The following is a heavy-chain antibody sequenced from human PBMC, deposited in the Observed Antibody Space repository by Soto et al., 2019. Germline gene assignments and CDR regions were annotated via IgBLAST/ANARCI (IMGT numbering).Heavy chain of an antibody. J-gene: IGHJ6*02. Sequence: RRLSCAASGFTFSSYEMNWVRQAPGKGLEWVSYISSSGSTIYYADSVKGRFTISRDNAKNSLYLQMNSLRAEDTAVYYCARVQDCSSTSCYYGMDVWGQGTTVTVSS. V-gene: IGHV3-48*03. CDR3: ARVQDCSSTSCYYGMDV. D-gene: IGHD2-2*01. CDR1: GFTFSSYE. CDR2: ISSSGSTI.